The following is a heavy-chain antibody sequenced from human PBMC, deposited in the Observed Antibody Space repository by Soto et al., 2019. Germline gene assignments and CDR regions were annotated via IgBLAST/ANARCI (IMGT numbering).Heavy chain of an antibody. CDR3: ARGGVRFLEWLPDYYYMDV. D-gene: IGHD3-3*01. J-gene: IGHJ6*03. CDR2: ISAYNCNT. CDR1: GYTFTSYV. Sequence: ASVRVSCMDSGYTFTSYVISWVRQAPGQGLERMGWISAYNCNTNYAQKLQGRITMTTDTSTSTAYMELRSLRSDDTAVYYCARGGVRFLEWLPDYYYMDVWGKGTTVTVSS. V-gene: IGHV1-18*01.